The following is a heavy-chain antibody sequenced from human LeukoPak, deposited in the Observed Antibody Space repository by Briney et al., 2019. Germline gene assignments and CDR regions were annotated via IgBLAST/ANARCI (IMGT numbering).Heavy chain of an antibody. CDR3: ARVGYCSSTSCYWGFDY. Sequence: SETLSLTCTVSGGSISSYYWSWIRQPPGKGLEWIGYIYYSGSTNYNPSLKSRVTISVDTSKNQFSLKLSSVTAADTAVYYCARVGYCSSTSCYWGFDYWGQGTLVTVSS. J-gene: IGHJ4*02. CDR2: IYYSGST. D-gene: IGHD2-2*01. V-gene: IGHV4-59*01. CDR1: GGSISSYY.